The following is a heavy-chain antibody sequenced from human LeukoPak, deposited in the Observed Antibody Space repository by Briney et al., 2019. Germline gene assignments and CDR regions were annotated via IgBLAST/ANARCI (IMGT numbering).Heavy chain of an antibody. CDR2: SKNKANIYIT. D-gene: IGHD2-15*01. V-gene: IGHV3-72*01. CDR1: GFTFSNHY. Sequence: GGSLRLSFAASGFTFSNHYMDWFRQPPGKGLDWVGRSKNKANIYITQYAALVQAEFTIPKENSKNSLYQQINSLKTEDTGVYYCARDDGGQGDYWGQGNLVNVSS. J-gene: IGHJ4*02. CDR3: ARDDGGQGDY.